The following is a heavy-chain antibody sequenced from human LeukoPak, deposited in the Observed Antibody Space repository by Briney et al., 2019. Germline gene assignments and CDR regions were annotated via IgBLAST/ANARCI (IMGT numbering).Heavy chain of an antibody. CDR1: GGSISSFY. Sequence: SETLSLTCTVSGGSISSFYWSWIRQPPRKGLQWIGYIDYSGSTDYNPSLKSRVSISVDTSKNQFSLKLNSVTAADTAVYYCARLPTHWGQGTLVTVSS. J-gene: IGHJ4*02. V-gene: IGHV4-59*08. CDR2: IDYSGST. D-gene: IGHD4-17*01. CDR3: ARLPTH.